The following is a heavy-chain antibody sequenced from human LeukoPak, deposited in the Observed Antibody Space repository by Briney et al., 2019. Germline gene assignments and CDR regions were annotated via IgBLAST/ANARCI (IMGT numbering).Heavy chain of an antibody. CDR2: IYYSGST. Sequence: SETLSLTCTVSGGSISSSSYYWGWIRQPPGKGLEWIGSIYYSGSTYYNPSLKSRVTISVDTSKDQFSLKLSSVTAADTAVYYCARDRVGDYYGSGSYPFDYWGQGTLVTVSS. J-gene: IGHJ4*02. CDR3: ARDRVGDYYGSGSYPFDY. V-gene: IGHV4-39*07. D-gene: IGHD3-10*01. CDR1: GGSISSSSYY.